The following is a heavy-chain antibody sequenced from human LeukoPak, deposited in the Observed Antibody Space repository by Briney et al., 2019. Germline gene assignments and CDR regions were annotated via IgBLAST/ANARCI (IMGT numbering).Heavy chain of an antibody. CDR1: GGSFSGYY. Sequence: SETLSLTCAVYGGSFSGYYWSWIRQPLGKGLEWIGEINHSGSTNYNPSLKSRVTISIDTSKSQFSLKLSSVTAADTAVYYCARVLYSSGWYYFDYWGQGTLVTVSS. CDR2: INHSGST. V-gene: IGHV4-34*01. D-gene: IGHD6-19*01. J-gene: IGHJ4*02. CDR3: ARVLYSSGWYYFDY.